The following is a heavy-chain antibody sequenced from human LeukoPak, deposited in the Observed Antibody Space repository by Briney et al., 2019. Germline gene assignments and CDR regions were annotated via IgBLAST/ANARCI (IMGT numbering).Heavy chain of an antibody. CDR1: GGSISGSSYF. V-gene: IGHV4-39*01. CDR2: IYYSGST. J-gene: IGHJ6*02. Sequence: NPSETLSLTCTVSGGSISGSSYFWGWIRQPPGKGLGWIGSIYYSGSTYYNPSLKSRVTISVDTSKNQFSLKLSSVTAADTAVYYCARVVPSGRMDVWGQGTTVTVSS. CDR3: ARVVPSGRMDV. D-gene: IGHD6-19*01.